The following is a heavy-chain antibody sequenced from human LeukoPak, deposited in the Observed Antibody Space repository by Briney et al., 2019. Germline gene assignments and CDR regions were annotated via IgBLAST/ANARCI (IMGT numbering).Heavy chain of an antibody. D-gene: IGHD1-7*01. CDR2: IKRDGSER. CDR1: GFTFSTYW. CDR3: TRVSELSHDY. J-gene: IGHJ4*02. V-gene: IGHV3-7*01. Sequence: GGSLRLSCAASGFTFSTYWMSWVRQAPGKGLEWVANIKRDGSERHYVDSVKGRFSVSRDNAKNSLYLQMDSLRVEDTAVYYCTRVSELSHDYWDQGTLVTVSS.